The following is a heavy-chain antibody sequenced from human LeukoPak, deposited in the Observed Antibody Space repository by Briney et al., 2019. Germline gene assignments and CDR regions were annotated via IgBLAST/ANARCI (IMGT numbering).Heavy chain of an antibody. V-gene: IGHV3-30*04. Sequence: GGSRRLSCAASGFTFSSYAMHWVRQAPGKGLEWVAVISYDGSNKYYADSVKGRFTISRDNSKNTLYLQVNSLRAEDTAVYYCARTGDSNVYWLIDYWGQGTLVTVSS. CDR2: ISYDGSNK. CDR1: GFTFSSYA. D-gene: IGHD2-8*02. CDR3: ARTGDSNVYWLIDY. J-gene: IGHJ4*02.